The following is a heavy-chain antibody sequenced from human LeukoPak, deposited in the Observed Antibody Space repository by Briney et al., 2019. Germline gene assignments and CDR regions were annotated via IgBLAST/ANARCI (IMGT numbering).Heavy chain of an antibody. CDR3: AARIVVPAALLGY. D-gene: IGHD2-2*01. J-gene: IGHJ4*02. V-gene: IGHV3-23*01. CDR2: LRGNGDT. Sequence: GGSLRLSCAASGFTFSSYAMSWVREAPARGLEWVSSLRGNGDTFYADSVKGRFTISRDNSKNTLYLQMNSLRAEDTAVYYCAARIVVPAALLGYWGQGTLVTVSS. CDR1: GFTFSSYA.